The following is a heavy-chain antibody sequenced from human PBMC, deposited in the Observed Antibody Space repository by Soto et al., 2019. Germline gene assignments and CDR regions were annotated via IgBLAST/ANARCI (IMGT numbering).Heavy chain of an antibody. CDR2: IYYAGSI. V-gene: IGHV4-31*03. Sequence: QVQLQESGPGLVKSSQTLSLTCSVSGGSISRSVYYWTWLRQHPGKGLEWIGHIYYAGSIYSNPSLKSRLSISLDTSKNQFSPKLSSVTAADTAVYYCARGLTTLYYFDSWGQGTLVSVSS. J-gene: IGHJ4*02. CDR1: GGSISRSVYY. CDR3: ARGLTTLYYFDS. D-gene: IGHD1-1*01.